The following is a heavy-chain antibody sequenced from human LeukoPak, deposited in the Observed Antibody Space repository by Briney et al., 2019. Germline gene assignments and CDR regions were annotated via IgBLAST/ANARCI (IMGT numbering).Heavy chain of an antibody. D-gene: IGHD4-17*01. CDR2: INHSGST. CDR3: ARGLRAYGDYSFDP. CDR1: GGSFSGYY. V-gene: IGHV4-34*01. J-gene: IGHJ5*02. Sequence: PSETLSLTCAVYGGSFSGYYWSWIRQPPGKGLEWIGEINHSGSTNYNPSLKSRVIISLDTSKNQFSLKLSSVTAADTAVYYCARGLRAYGDYSFDPWGQGTLVTVSS.